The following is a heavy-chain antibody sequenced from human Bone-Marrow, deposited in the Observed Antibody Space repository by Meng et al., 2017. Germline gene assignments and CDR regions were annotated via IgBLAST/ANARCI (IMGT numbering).Heavy chain of an antibody. D-gene: IGHD2-21*01. J-gene: IGHJ4*02. V-gene: IGHV4-30-4*01. CDR3: AREGRSHQVGVSVY. CDR1: GGSFSSGDYY. Sequence: QVQLQESGPGLVKPSQPLSLTCTVSGGSFSSGDYYWSWIRKPPGKGLEWIGYIYNRGSTYYNPSLKSRVTISVDTSKNQFSLKLRFVTAADTAVYYCAREGRSHQVGVSVYWGQGNLVTVSS. CDR2: IYNRGST.